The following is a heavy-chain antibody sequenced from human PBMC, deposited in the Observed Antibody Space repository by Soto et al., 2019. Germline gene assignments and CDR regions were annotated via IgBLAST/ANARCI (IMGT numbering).Heavy chain of an antibody. CDR1: GGSISSYY. Sequence: PSETLSLTCTVSGGSISSYYWSWIRQPLGKGLEWIASIHYSGSTKYNPSLKSRVTVSVDTSKNQFSLKLSSVTAADTAVYYCAGSTGWYWFDPWGQGTLVTVS. D-gene: IGHD6-19*01. J-gene: IGHJ5*02. CDR3: AGSTGWYWFDP. V-gene: IGHV4-59*08. CDR2: IHYSGST.